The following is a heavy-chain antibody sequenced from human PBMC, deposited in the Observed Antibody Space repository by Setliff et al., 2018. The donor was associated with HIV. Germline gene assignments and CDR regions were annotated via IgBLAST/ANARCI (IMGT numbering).Heavy chain of an antibody. CDR2: VSYSGST. J-gene: IGHJ5*02. CDR1: GGSISSHF. D-gene: IGHD3-22*01. CDR3: ASRIYYYDESRVLREEGFVP. Sequence: LSLTCTVSGGSISSHFWSWIRQPPGKGLEWIGTVSYSGSTNYNPSLKSRVTISVDTSENQFSLKLTSVTAADTAMYYCASRIYYYDESRVLREEGFVPWGQGTLVTVSS. V-gene: IGHV4-59*08.